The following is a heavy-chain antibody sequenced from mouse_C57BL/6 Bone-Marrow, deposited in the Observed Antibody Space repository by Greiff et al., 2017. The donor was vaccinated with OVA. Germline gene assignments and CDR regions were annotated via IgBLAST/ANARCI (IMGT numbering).Heavy chain of an antibody. J-gene: IGHJ2*01. CDR2: INSDGSST. CDR1: GFTFSDYY. V-gene: IGHV5-16*01. Sequence: EVMLVESEGGLVQPGSSMKLSCTASGFTFSDYYMAWVRQVPEKGLEWVANINSDGSSTYYLDSLKSRFIISRDNAKNILYLQMSSLKSEDTATYYCARDATGVFDYWGKGTTLTVSA. CDR3: ARDATGVFDY. D-gene: IGHD4-1*02.